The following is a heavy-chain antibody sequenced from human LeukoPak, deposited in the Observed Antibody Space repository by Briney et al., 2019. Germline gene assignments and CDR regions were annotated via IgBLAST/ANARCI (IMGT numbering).Heavy chain of an antibody. CDR1: GFTFSSYS. CDR3: ARALQQLDYYYYYGMDV. J-gene: IGHJ6*02. V-gene: IGHV3-21*01. Sequence: GGSLRLSCAASGFTFSSYSMNWVRQAPGKGLEWVSSISSSSSYIYYADSVKGRFTISRDNAKNSLYLQMNSLRAEDTAVYYCARALQQLDYYYYYGMDVWGQGTTDTVSS. CDR2: ISSSSSYI. D-gene: IGHD6-13*01.